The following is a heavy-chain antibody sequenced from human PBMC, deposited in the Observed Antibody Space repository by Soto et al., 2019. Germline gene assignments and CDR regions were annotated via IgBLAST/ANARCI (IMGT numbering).Heavy chain of an antibody. CDR1: GGSVSSGSYY. Sequence: QVQLQESGPGLVKPSETLSLTCTVSGGSVSSGSYYWSWIRQPPGKGLEWIGYIYYSGSTNYNPSLKSRGTISVDTSKNQFSLKLSSVTAADTAVYYCARAHPHIVVVTATFLFDYWGQGTLVTVSS. CDR2: IYYSGST. V-gene: IGHV4-61*01. J-gene: IGHJ4*02. D-gene: IGHD2-21*02. CDR3: ARAHPHIVVVTATFLFDY.